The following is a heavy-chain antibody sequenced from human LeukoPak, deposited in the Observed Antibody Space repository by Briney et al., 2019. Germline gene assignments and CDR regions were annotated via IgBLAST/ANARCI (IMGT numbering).Heavy chain of an antibody. D-gene: IGHD3-22*01. V-gene: IGHV3-11*06. J-gene: IGHJ4*02. CDR3: ATHYYDSRGYDVGYYFDY. CDR1: GFSFTDYY. CDR2: INSYSNYT. Sequence: GGSLRLSCAASGFSFTDYYMSWIRQAPGKGLEWVSFINSYSNYTNYADSVKGRFSISRDYAKSSLYLQMNSLRAEDTAVYYCATHYYDSRGYDVGYYFDYWGQGTLVTVSS.